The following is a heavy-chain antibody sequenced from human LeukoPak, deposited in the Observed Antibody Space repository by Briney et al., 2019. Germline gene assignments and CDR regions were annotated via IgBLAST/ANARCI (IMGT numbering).Heavy chain of an antibody. Sequence: PSETLSLTCSVSGGSISSGSYYWSWIRQPAGKGLEWIGRIYTSGSTNYNPSPKSRVTMSSDASNNQFSLRLSSVTAADTAVYYCARVTTGGYYNYWGQGTLVTVSS. V-gene: IGHV4-61*02. CDR3: ARVTTGGYYNY. CDR1: GGSISSGSYY. CDR2: IYTSGST. J-gene: IGHJ4*02. D-gene: IGHD3-22*01.